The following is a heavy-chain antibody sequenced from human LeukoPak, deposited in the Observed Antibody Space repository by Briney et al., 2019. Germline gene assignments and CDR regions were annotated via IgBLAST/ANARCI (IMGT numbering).Heavy chain of an antibody. CDR2: IYSGGTT. V-gene: IGHV3-53*01. CDR3: TTGRRYSSGWFYFDD. Sequence: GGSLRLSCAASGFTVRSNYMSWVRQAPGKGLEWVSAIYSGGTTYYAESVKGRFTISRDNSKNTLYLQMNSLRVDDTAVYYCTTGRRYSSGWFYFDDWGQGTLVTVSS. J-gene: IGHJ4*02. D-gene: IGHD6-19*01. CDR1: GFTVRSNY.